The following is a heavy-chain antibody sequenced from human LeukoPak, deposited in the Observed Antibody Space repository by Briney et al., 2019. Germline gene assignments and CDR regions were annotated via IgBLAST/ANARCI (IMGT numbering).Heavy chain of an antibody. CDR3: ARDRDYYGFYFDY. CDR2: IYHSGST. J-gene: IGHJ4*02. V-gene: IGHV4-38-2*02. CDR1: GYSISSGYY. Sequence: SETLSLTCTVSGYSISSGYYWGWIRQPPGKGLEWIGSIYHSGSTYYNPSLKSRVTISVDTSKNQFSLKLGSVTAADTAVYYCARDRDYYGFYFDYWGQGTLVTVSS. D-gene: IGHD3-10*01.